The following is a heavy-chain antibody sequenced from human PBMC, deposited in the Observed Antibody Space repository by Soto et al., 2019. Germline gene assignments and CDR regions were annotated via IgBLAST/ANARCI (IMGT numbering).Heavy chain of an antibody. V-gene: IGHV1-8*01. CDR3: AFVLCRGGSCYSSAFDI. CDR2: MNPNSGNT. CDR1: GYTFTSYD. J-gene: IGHJ3*02. Sequence: ASVKVSCKASGYTFTSYDINWVRQATGQGLEWMGWMNPNSGNTGYAQKFQGRVTMTRNTSISTAYMELSSLRSEDTAVYYCAFVLCRGGSCYSSAFDIWGQGTMVIVSS. D-gene: IGHD2-15*01.